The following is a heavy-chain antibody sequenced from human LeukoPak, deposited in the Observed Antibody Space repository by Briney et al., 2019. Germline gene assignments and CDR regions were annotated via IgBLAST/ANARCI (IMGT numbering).Heavy chain of an antibody. Sequence: GGSLRLSCTASGFTLSNHAMSWVRQAPGKGLEWVSAISTSGGDTYHADSVKGRFTISRDNSKNTLYLQMNSLRAEDTAVYYCAKGLGYCSSTSCYTQLDYWGQGTLVTVSS. J-gene: IGHJ4*02. CDR2: ISTSGGDT. CDR3: AKGLGYCSSTSCYTQLDY. CDR1: GFTLSNHA. V-gene: IGHV3-23*01. D-gene: IGHD2-2*01.